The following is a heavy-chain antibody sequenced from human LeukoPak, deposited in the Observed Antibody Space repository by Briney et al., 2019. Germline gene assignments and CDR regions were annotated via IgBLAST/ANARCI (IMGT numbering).Heavy chain of an antibody. D-gene: IGHD3-16*02. Sequence: ASVKVSCKASGYTFIAYYIHWVRQAPGQGLEWMGRINPNTGGTLYAQKFQGRVTMTRDTSISTAYMELSRLRSDDTAVYYCARAPSIRVITNFDYWGQGTLVTVSS. CDR3: ARAPSIRVITNFDY. CDR2: INPNTGGT. CDR1: GYTFIAYY. J-gene: IGHJ4*02. V-gene: IGHV1-2*06.